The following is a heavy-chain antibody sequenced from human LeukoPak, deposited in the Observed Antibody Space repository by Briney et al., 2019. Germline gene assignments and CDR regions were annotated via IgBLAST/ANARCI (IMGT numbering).Heavy chain of an antibody. CDR2: IHDDGST. V-gene: IGHV3-69-1*01. J-gene: IGHJ4*02. CDR3: ARDALKPGIAVAGLDY. Sequence: GGSLRLSCAASGFTFSDYYMSWVRQAPGKGLEWVSLIHDDGSTYYADSVKGRFTISRDNAKNSLYLQMNSLRAEDTAVYYCARDALKPGIAVAGLDYWGQGTLVTVSS. D-gene: IGHD6-19*01. CDR1: GFTFSDYY.